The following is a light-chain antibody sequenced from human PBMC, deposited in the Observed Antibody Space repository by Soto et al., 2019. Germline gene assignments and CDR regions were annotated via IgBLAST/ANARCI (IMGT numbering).Light chain of an antibody. V-gene: IGKV3D-15*01. CDR3: QQYDDWLRLT. Sequence: EIVMTQSPATLSVSPGERATLSCRPSQSVNIYLAWYQQKPGQAPRLLIFGATYRATGIPARFSGSGSGTEFNLTISSLQSEDFAVYFCQQYDDWLRLTFGGGTKVEIK. CDR2: GAT. J-gene: IGKJ4*01. CDR1: QSVNIY.